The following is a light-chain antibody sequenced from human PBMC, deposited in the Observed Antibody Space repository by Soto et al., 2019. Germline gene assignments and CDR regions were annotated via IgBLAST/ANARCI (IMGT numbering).Light chain of an antibody. CDR1: SSDVGGYNY. Sequence: QSVLTQPASVSGSPGQSITISCTGTSSDVGGYNYVSWYQQHPGKAPKLMIYEVRNRPSGVSHRFSGSKSANTASLTISGLQAEDEADYYCSSYTSSSPHVFGAGTRSPS. V-gene: IGLV2-14*01. J-gene: IGLJ1*01. CDR2: EVR. CDR3: SSYTSSSPHV.